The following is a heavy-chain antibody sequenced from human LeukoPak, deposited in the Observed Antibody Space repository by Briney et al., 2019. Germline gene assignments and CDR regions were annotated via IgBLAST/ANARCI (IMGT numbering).Heavy chain of an antibody. J-gene: IGHJ4*02. Sequence: GGSLRLSCAASGFTFSGYSLNWVRQAPGKGLEWISYISTAGTTVYYADSVKGRFAISRDNAKNTLYLQMNSLRAEDTAVYYCARGRAYRAAAGSYFDYWGQGTLVTVSS. CDR1: GFTFSGYS. CDR2: ISTAGTTV. D-gene: IGHD6-13*01. V-gene: IGHV3-48*04. CDR3: ARGRAYRAAAGSYFDY.